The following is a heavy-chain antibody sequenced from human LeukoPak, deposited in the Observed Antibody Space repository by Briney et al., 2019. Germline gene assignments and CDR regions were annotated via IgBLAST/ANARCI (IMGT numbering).Heavy chain of an antibody. CDR3: ARYVPVKTGTTRASFDY. CDR1: GGSISSYY. V-gene: IGHV4-34*01. D-gene: IGHD1-1*01. CDR2: INQSGST. J-gene: IGHJ4*02. Sequence: SETLSLTCTVSGGSISSYYWSWIRQPPGKGLEWIGEINQSGSTNCAPSLKSRVSRSIDTSKSQFSLNLRSVTAADTAVYYCARYVPVKTGTTRASFDYWGQGALVTVSS.